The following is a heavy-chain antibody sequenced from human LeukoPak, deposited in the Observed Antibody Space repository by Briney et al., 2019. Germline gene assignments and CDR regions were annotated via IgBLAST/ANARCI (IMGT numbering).Heavy chain of an antibody. V-gene: IGHV4-4*07. CDR3: ARESGTYRPLDY. J-gene: IGHJ4*02. CDR2: ISASGTT. Sequence: PLETLSLTCTISGGSISSYFWSWIRQPAGKGLEWVGRISASGTTNYSPSLKSRVTMSVDTSENHFSLKLSSVTAADTAVYYCARESGTYRPLDYWGQGILVTVSS. CDR1: GGSISSYF. D-gene: IGHD1-26*01.